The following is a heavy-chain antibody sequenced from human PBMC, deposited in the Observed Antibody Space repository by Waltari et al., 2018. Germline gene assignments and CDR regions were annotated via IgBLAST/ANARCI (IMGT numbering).Heavy chain of an antibody. J-gene: IGHJ4*02. V-gene: IGHV3-21*01. Sequence: EVQLVESGGGLVKPGGSLSLPWAASGFTPGGYTMNVFRQAPGKGLEWVSCITTSTSHISYSDSVKGRFTLSRDTAKNSLSLQMNSLRAEDTAMYYCARAGTSGWYALDSWGQGALVTVSS. CDR3: ARAGTSGWYALDS. D-gene: IGHD6-19*01. CDR1: GFTPGGYT. CDR2: ITTSTSHI.